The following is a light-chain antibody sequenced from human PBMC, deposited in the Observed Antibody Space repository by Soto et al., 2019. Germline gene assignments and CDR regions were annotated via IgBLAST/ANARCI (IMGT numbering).Light chain of an antibody. V-gene: IGKV3-15*01. CDR1: QNIHTN. Sequence: ENVIEQSPARPSVFPGEKGPLSFRAGQNIHTNLAWYQQKPGQAPRLLFYGASTGAAGLPARFSGSGSGTGFTLTINSLQAEDCAVYYCQKYYNWPRNFGQGTRLEIK. CDR3: QKYYNWPRN. CDR2: GAS. J-gene: IGKJ5*01.